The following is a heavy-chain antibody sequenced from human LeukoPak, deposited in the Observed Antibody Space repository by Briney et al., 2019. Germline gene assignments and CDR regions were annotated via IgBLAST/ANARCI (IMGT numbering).Heavy chain of an antibody. CDR1: GGSFSGYY. Sequence: PSETLSLTCAVYGGSFSGYYWSWIRQPPGRGLEWIGEVNHSGSTNHNPSLKSRVTISVDTSKNQFSLKLSSVTAADTALYYCARGLDDTTILTLFDYWGQGTLVTVSS. D-gene: IGHD5-18*01. CDR2: VNHSGST. V-gene: IGHV4-34*01. J-gene: IGHJ4*02. CDR3: ARGLDDTTILTLFDY.